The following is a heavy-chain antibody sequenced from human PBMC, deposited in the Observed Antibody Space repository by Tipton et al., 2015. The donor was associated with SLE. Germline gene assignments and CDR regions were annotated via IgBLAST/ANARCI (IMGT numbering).Heavy chain of an antibody. CDR3: ARSKKNKYYEFWPGDPSYDGFHI. D-gene: IGHD3/OR15-3a*01. Sequence: GSLRLSCAASGITFSDHDMNWFRQAPGKGLEWISQIRHSDVITFYSDSVKGRFTISRDDAKSSLYLQMNSLRPEDTALYYCARSKKNKYYEFWPGDPSYDGFHIWGQGTMVTVSS. CDR2: IRHSDVIT. V-gene: IGHV3-11*01. CDR1: GITFSDHD. J-gene: IGHJ3*02.